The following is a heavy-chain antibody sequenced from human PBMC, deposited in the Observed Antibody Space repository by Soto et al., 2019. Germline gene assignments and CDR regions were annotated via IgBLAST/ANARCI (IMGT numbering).Heavy chain of an antibody. J-gene: IGHJ4*02. V-gene: IGHV3-15*01. CDR3: TVYGGNGAFDS. CDR2: IKSKTDGGAT. D-gene: IGHD4-17*01. Sequence: EVQLVESGGGLVKPGGFHRISCAASGFTFSIAWMSWVRQAPGKGLEWVGRIKSKTDGGATDYAAPVKGRFTISRDDSTNTLWLQMNSLKTEDTAVYYCTVYGGNGAFDSWGQGTLVTVSS. CDR1: GFTFSIAW.